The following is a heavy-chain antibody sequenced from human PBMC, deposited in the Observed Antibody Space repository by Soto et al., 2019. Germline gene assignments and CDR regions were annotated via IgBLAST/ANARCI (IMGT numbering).Heavy chain of an antibody. CDR2: ISSSSSYI. D-gene: IGHD4-17*01. Sequence: EVQLVESGGGLVKPGGSLRLSCAASGFTFSSYSMNWVRQAPGKGLEWVSSISSSSSYIYYADSVKGRFTISRDNAKNSLYLQMNSRRAEDTAVYYCARDHYGDYGMDVWGQGTTVTVSS. CDR1: GFTFSSYS. V-gene: IGHV3-21*01. CDR3: ARDHYGDYGMDV. J-gene: IGHJ6*02.